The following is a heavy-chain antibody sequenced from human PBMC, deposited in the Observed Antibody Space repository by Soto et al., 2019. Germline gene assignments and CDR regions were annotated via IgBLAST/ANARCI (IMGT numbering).Heavy chain of an antibody. D-gene: IGHD6-13*01. Sequence: QVQLVQSGAEVKKPGASVKVSCKASGYTFTSYDINWVRQATGQRLEWVGWMNPNSGNTGYAQKFQGRVTMTRNTSISTAYMELSSLRSEDTAVYYCARGPGSWYYYYMDVWGKGTTVTVSS. J-gene: IGHJ6*03. CDR2: MNPNSGNT. V-gene: IGHV1-8*01. CDR1: GYTFTSYD. CDR3: ARGPGSWYYYYMDV.